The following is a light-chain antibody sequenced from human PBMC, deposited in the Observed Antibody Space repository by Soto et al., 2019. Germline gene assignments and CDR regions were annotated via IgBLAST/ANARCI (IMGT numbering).Light chain of an antibody. CDR1: SSNIGAGYD. J-gene: IGLJ2*01. Sequence: QSVLTQPPSVSGAPGQRVTISCTGSSSNIGAGYDVHWYQQLPGTAPKLLISGNSNRPSGVPDRFSGSKSGTSASLAITGLQTEDEADYYCQSYDSSLSVGVFGGGTKVTVL. CDR2: GNS. CDR3: QSYDSSLSVGV. V-gene: IGLV1-40*01.